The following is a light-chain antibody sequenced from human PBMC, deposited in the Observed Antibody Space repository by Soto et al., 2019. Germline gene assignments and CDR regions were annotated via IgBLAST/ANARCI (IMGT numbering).Light chain of an antibody. CDR3: QQYDNLPPFT. Sequence: DLQMTQSPSSLSASVGDRVTITCQASQAISNYLNWYQQKPGKAPKLLIYDASNLETGVPSRFSGSGSGTDFTFTISSLQPEDIATYYCQQYDNLPPFTFGPGTKVDIK. CDR1: QAISNY. J-gene: IGKJ3*01. V-gene: IGKV1-33*01. CDR2: DAS.